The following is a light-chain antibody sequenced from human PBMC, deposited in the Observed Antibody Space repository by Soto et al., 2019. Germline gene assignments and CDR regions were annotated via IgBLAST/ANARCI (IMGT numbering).Light chain of an antibody. Sequence: DIQMTQSPSSLSASVGGRVTITCRASQSDSSYLNWYQQKPGKAPKLLIYAASSLQSGVPSRFSGSGSGTDFTLTISSLQPEDVATYYCQRSYSTPWTFGQGTKVEIK. V-gene: IGKV1-39*01. CDR1: QSDSSY. CDR2: AAS. J-gene: IGKJ1*01. CDR3: QRSYSTPWT.